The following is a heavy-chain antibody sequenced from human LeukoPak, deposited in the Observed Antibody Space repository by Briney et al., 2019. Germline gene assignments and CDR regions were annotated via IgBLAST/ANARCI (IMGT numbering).Heavy chain of an antibody. D-gene: IGHD3-22*01. Sequence: HSQTLSLTCAISGDSVSSNSAAWNWIRQSPSRGLEWLGRTYYRSKWYNDYAIFVKSRITINPDTSENQFSLQVNSVTPEDTAVYYCARGGGGRGYYPFFDYWGQGTLVTVSS. V-gene: IGHV6-1*01. CDR1: GDSVSSNSAA. J-gene: IGHJ4*02. CDR2: TYYRSKWYN. CDR3: ARGGGGRGYYPFFDY.